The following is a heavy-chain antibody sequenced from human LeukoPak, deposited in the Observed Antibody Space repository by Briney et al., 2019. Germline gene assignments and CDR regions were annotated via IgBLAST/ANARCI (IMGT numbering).Heavy chain of an antibody. J-gene: IGHJ4*02. CDR3: ARVAYYYGTGSYYNPAHFDY. CDR2: IYYSGST. D-gene: IGHD3-10*01. V-gene: IGHV4-59*01. CDR1: GGSISSYY. Sequence: PSETLSLTCTVSGGSISSYYWSWIRQPPGKGLEWIGYIYYSGSTNYNPSLQSRVTISVDMSKDQFSLKLSSMTAADTAVYYCARVAYYYGTGSYYNPAHFDYWGQGTLVTVSS.